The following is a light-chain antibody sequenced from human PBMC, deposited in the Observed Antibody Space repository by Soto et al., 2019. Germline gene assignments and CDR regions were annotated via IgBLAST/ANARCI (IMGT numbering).Light chain of an antibody. CDR3: QSYDSSLSGWV. J-gene: IGLJ3*02. Sequence: QSALTQPPSASGSPGQSVTISCTGTSSDVGAYNYVSWYQQYPGKAPKLMIYEVNKRPSGVPDRFSGSKSGKTASLTVSGLQPEDEADYYCQSYDSSLSGWVFGGGTKLTVL. V-gene: IGLV2-8*01. CDR2: EVN. CDR1: SSDVGAYNY.